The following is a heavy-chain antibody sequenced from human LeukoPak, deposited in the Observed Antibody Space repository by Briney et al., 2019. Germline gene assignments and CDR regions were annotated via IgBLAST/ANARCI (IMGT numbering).Heavy chain of an antibody. CDR1: GFTFSSYA. D-gene: IGHD2-15*01. CDR3: VKRYCSGGSCYPYYFDY. J-gene: IGHJ4*02. CDR2: ISGSGGST. V-gene: IGHV3-23*01. Sequence: TGGSLRLSCAASGFTFSSYAMSWVRQAPGKGLEWVSAISGSGGSTYYADSVKGRFTISRDNSKNTLYLQMNSLRAEDTAVYYCVKRYCSGGSCYPYYFDYWGQGTLVTVSS.